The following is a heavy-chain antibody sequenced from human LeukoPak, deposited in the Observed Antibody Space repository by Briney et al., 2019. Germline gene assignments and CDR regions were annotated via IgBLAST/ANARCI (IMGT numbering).Heavy chain of an antibody. J-gene: IGHJ4*02. D-gene: IGHD1-26*01. Sequence: GGSLRLSCTASGFTFADYAMSWVRQAPGKGLEWVGFIRSKAYGGTAEYAASVKGRFTISRDDSKSIAYQQMNSLKTEDTAVYYCTKGRGNYYSDYWGQGTLVTVSS. CDR3: TKGRGNYYSDY. CDR1: GFTFADYA. CDR2: IRSKAYGGTA. V-gene: IGHV3-49*04.